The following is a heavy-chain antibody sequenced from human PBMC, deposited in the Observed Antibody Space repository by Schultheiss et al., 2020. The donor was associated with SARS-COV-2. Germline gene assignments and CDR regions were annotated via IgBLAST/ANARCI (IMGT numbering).Heavy chain of an antibody. V-gene: IGHV3-30*01. Sequence: GGSLRLSCAASGFTFSTYAMYWVRQAPGKGLEWMTIISYDGSNKYYADSVKGRFTISRDNSKNTLYLEMNSLRTEDTAVYYCARYDYWGQGTLVTVSS. CDR3: ARYDY. J-gene: IGHJ4*02. CDR2: ISYDGSNK. CDR1: GFTFSTYA.